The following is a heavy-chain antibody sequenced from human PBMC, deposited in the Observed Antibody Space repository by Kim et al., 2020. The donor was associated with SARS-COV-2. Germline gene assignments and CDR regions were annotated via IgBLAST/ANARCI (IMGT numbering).Heavy chain of an antibody. D-gene: IGHD2-2*01. CDR1: GFTFSSYE. CDR3: VRGGYCSSNSCRPFDY. Sequence: GGSLRLSCAASGFTFSSYEMNWVRQAPGKGLEWVSFISSSGSIIYDADSVEGRFTISRDNAKNSLFLQMNSLRAEDTAVYYCVRGGYCSSNSCRPFDYWGQGTLVTVSS. CDR2: ISSSGSII. V-gene: IGHV3-48*03. J-gene: IGHJ4*02.